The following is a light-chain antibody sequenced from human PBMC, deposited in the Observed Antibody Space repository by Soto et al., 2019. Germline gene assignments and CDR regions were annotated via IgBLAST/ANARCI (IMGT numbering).Light chain of an antibody. J-gene: IGKJ3*01. CDR2: AAS. CDR3: QQSFRTPFT. CDR1: QTITTF. V-gene: IGKV1-39*01. Sequence: DIQMTQSPSSLSASVGDGVTITCRASQTITTFLNWYQQKPGKAPKLLISAASTLETAVPSRFIGSGSGTHFTLSISSLQPGDFATYYCQQSFRTPFTFGPGTKVDIK.